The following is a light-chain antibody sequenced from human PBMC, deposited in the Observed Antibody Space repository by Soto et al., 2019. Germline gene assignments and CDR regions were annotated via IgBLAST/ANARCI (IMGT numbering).Light chain of an antibody. Sequence: QSVLTQPRSVSGSPGQSVTISCTGTSSDVGGYNYVSWYQHHPGKAPKLIVYGVTNRPSGIPDRISGSKSGNTASLTISGLQAGDEADYSCCSYAGRSVVFGGGTKLTVL. CDR2: GVT. CDR1: SSDVGGYNY. J-gene: IGLJ2*01. CDR3: CSYAGRSVV. V-gene: IGLV2-11*01.